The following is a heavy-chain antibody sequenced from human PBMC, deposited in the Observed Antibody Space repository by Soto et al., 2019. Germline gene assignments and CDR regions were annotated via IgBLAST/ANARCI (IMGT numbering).Heavy chain of an antibody. D-gene: IGHD3-22*01. CDR1: GFTFSNAW. J-gene: IGHJ4*02. CDR2: IKSKTDGGTT. Sequence: GGSLRLSCAASGFTFSNAWMSWVRQAPGKGLEWVGRIKSKTDGGTTDYAAPVKGRFTISRDDSKNTLYLQMNSLKTEDTAVYYCTTGRLYDSSGYYYVNYFDYWGQGTLVTVSS. V-gene: IGHV3-15*01. CDR3: TTGRLYDSSGYYYVNYFDY.